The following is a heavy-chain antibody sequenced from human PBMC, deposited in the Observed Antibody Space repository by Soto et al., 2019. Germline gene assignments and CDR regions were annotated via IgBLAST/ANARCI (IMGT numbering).Heavy chain of an antibody. J-gene: IGHJ5*02. CDR3: ARDRGIAAAYNWFDP. D-gene: IGHD6-13*01. V-gene: IGHV3-33*01. CDR1: GFTFSNHD. CDR2: IRYDGSNK. Sequence: QVQLVESGGGVVQPGRSLRLSCAASGFTFSNHDMHWVRQAPGKGLEWVACIRYDGSNKNYADSEKGRFTISRDSSKNTLYLQMNSLRSEDTAIYYCARDRGIAAAYNWFDPWGQGTLVTVSS.